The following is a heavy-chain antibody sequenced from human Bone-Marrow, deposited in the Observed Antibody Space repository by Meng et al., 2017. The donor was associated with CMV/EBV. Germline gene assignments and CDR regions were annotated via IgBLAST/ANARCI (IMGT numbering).Heavy chain of an antibody. D-gene: IGHD4-11*01. CDR1: GFTFSSYA. Sequence: GESLKISCAASGFTFSSYAMSWVRQAPGKGLEWVSAISFSGGSTYYADSVKGRFTISRDNSKNTLYLQMNSLRAEDTAVYYCATRHEIQYRNGMDCWGQGTMVTVSS. CDR2: ISFSGGST. CDR3: ATRHEIQYRNGMDC. J-gene: IGHJ6*02. V-gene: IGHV3-23*01.